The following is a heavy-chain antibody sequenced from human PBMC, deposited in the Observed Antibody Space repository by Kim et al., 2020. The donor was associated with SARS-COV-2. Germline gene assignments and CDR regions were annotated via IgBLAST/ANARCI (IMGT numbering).Heavy chain of an antibody. Sequence: SETLSLTCTVSGGSISSSSYYWGWIRQPPGKGLEWIGSIYYSGSTYYNPSLKSRVTISVDTSKNQFSLKLSSVTAADTAVYYCVSEAVAGSYYYYYGMDVWGQGTTVTVSS. CDR2: IYYSGST. J-gene: IGHJ6*02. CDR1: GGSISSSSYY. CDR3: VSEAVAGSYYYYYGMDV. D-gene: IGHD6-19*01. V-gene: IGHV4-39*01.